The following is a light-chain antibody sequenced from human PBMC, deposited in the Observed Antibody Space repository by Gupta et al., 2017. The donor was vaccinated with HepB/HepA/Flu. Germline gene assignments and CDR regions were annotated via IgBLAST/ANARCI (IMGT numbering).Light chain of an antibody. Sequence: SSELTQDPAVSVALGQTVRITCQGDSLRRHYASWNQQKPGKAPVLVIYGKNNRPSGIPDRFSGSASGNTASLTITGAQAEDEADYYCNFRDSSGNHVVFGGGTRLTVL. CDR2: GKN. V-gene: IGLV3-19*01. J-gene: IGLJ2*01. CDR3: NFRDSSGNHVV. CDR1: SLRRHY.